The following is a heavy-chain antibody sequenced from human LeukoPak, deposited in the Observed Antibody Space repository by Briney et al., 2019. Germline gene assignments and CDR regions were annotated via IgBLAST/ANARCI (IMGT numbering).Heavy chain of an antibody. CDR3: ARIGPILGAAWVDY. V-gene: IGHV4-39*07. CDR2: IYYSGRT. J-gene: IGHJ4*02. Sequence: SETLSLTCTVSGGSISSNSDYWGWIRQPPGKGLEWIGSIYYSGRTYYNPSLKSRVTMSVDTSKNQFSLRLSSVTAVDTAVYYCARIGPILGAAWVDYWGQGTLVSVSS. D-gene: IGHD3-3*02. CDR1: GGSISSNSDY.